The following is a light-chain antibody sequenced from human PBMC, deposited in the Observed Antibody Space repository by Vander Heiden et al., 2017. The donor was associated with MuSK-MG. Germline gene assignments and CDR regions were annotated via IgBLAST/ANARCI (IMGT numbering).Light chain of an antibody. CDR1: SSDVGGCNY. CDR2: YGS. CDR3: CSSKTSSTPYYV. J-gene: IGLJ1*01. Sequence: QSPLTHRVPASRSPGQWLTITCTGASSDVGGCNYVSWYHQHPGKDPPLMMFYGSSRPSGVSNRFSCATTCDNASPITSARQAEDDADDYYCSSKTSSTPYYVFGTGTKVTVL. V-gene: IGLV2-14*01.